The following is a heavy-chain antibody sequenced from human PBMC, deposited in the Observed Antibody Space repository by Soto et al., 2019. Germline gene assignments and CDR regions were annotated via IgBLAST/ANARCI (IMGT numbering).Heavy chain of an antibody. J-gene: IGHJ6*02. CDR2: IYSGGST. CDR1: GFTVSSNY. V-gene: IGHV3-66*01. CDR3: AGEDPNYYYYGMDV. Sequence: VGSLRLSCAASGFTVSSNYMSWVRQAPGKGLEWVSVIYSGGSTYYADSVKGRFTISRDNSKNTLYLQMNSLRAEDTAVYYRAGEDPNYYYYGMDVWGQGTTVTVS.